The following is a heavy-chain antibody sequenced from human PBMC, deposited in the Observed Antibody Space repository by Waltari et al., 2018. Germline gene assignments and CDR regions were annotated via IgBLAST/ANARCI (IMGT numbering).Heavy chain of an antibody. V-gene: IGHV3-7*01. Sequence: CAASGFTFSSYWMSWVRQAPGQGREWVANIKQDGSEKYYVDSVKGRFTISRDNAKNSLYLQMNSLRAEDTAVYYCARDDHYSYDFWSGHHYYYYGMDVWGQGTTVTVSS. CDR3: ARDDHYSYDFWSGHHYYYYGMDV. CDR1: GFTFSSYW. J-gene: IGHJ6*02. CDR2: IKQDGSEK. D-gene: IGHD3-3*01.